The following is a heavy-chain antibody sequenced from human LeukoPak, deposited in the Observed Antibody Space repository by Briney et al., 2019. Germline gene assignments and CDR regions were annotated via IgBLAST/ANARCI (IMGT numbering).Heavy chain of an antibody. CDR1: GFTFGSYA. CDR3: ARDYSGDRTAAGTKWFDY. CDR2: LIGVGGST. D-gene: IGHD6-13*01. V-gene: IGHV3-23*01. J-gene: IGHJ4*02. Sequence: PGGSLRLSCAASGFTFGSYALGWFPRAPGRGWDGFPALIGVGGSTYYADSVKGRSTISRDNAKNSLYLQMNSLRAEDTAVYYCARDYSGDRTAAGTKWFDYWGQGTLVTVSS.